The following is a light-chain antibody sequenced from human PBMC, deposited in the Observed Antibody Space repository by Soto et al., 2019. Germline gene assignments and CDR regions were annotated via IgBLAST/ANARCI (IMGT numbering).Light chain of an antibody. CDR2: YDS. J-gene: IGLJ1*01. Sequence: SYELTQSPSVSVAPEKTATITCGGNNIGNKRVHWYRQKPGQAPVLLISYDSDRPSGIPERFSGSNSGNTATLTISRVEAWDEADYYCQVWDIMTYNNVFGSGTKLTVL. CDR3: QVWDIMTYNNV. V-gene: IGLV3-21*04. CDR1: NIGNKR.